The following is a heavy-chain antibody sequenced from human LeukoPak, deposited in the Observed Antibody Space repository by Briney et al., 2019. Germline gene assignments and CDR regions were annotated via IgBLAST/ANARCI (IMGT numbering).Heavy chain of an antibody. J-gene: IGHJ4*02. V-gene: IGHV4-61*08. Sequence: SQTLSLTCTVSGGSISSGGYYWSWIRQPPGKGLEWIGYIYCSGSTNYNPSLKSRFTISVDTSKNQFSLKLSSVTAADTAVYYCARQLRFPSTPFDYWGQGTLVTVSS. D-gene: IGHD3-3*01. CDR3: ARQLRFPSTPFDY. CDR1: GGSISSGGYY. CDR2: IYCSGST.